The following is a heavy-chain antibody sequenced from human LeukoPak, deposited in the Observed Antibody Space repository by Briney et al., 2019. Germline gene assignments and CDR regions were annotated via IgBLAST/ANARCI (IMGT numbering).Heavy chain of an antibody. V-gene: IGHV5-51*01. CDR1: GYSFTSYW. CDR3: ARRAAAAGNVNAFDF. CDR2: IYPGDSDT. Sequence: GESLKISCKGSGYSFTSYWIGWVRQMPGKGLEWMGIIYPGDSDTRYSPSFQGQVTISADKSISTAYLQWSSLKASDTAMYYCARRAAAAGNVNAFDFWGQGTMVTVSS. J-gene: IGHJ3*01. D-gene: IGHD6-13*01.